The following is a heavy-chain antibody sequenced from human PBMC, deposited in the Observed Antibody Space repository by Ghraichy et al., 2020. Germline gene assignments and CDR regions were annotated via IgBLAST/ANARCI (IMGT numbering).Heavy chain of an antibody. CDR2: IYYTGST. D-gene: IGHD4-17*01. CDR1: GDPISSGGHF. J-gene: IGHJ5*02. CDR3: ARGGILTTQIRFDP. V-gene: IGHV4-31*03. Sequence: SETLSLTCTVSGDPISSGGHFWTWIRQRPGKGLEWIGYIYYTGSTHYNSSLKSRLSMSVDRSKNQFSLRLTSLTAADTAVYYCARGGILTTQIRFDPWGQGTLVTVSS.